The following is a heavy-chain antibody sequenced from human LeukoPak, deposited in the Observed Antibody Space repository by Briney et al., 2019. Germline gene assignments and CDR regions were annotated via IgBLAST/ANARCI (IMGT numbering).Heavy chain of an antibody. D-gene: IGHD3-3*01. V-gene: IGHV4-39*07. Sequence: SETLSLTCTVSGGSVSSGSYYWSWIRQPPGKGLEWIGEINHSGSTNYNPSLKSRVTISVDTSKNQFSLKLSSVTAADTAVYYCARGKPSILGVVIIDDWFDPWGQGTLVTVSS. CDR1: GGSVSSGSYY. J-gene: IGHJ5*02. CDR3: ARGKPSILGVVIIDDWFDP. CDR2: INHSGST.